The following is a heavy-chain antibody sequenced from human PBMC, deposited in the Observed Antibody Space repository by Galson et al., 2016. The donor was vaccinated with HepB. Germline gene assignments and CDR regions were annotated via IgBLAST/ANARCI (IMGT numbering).Heavy chain of an antibody. CDR1: GFTFSKAW. V-gene: IGHV3-15*01. D-gene: IGHD6-19*01. CDR3: ARDGRYSSGWATGYYGMDA. CDR2: IKSKTDGGTT. Sequence: SLRLSCATSGFTFSKAWMNWVRQAPGKGLEWVGRIKSKTDGGTTDYAAPVKGRFTISRDDSKNTLYLQMNSLRADDTAVYYCARDGRYSSGWATGYYGMDAWGQGTTVTVS. J-gene: IGHJ6*02.